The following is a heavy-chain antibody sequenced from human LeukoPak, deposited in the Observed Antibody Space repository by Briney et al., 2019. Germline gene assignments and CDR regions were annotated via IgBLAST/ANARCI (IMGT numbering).Heavy chain of an antibody. CDR3: ARAGSRRDCTGGVCPYYFDY. Sequence: SETLSLTCTVSGGSISSYYWSWIRQPAGKGLEWIGRIYTSGSTNYNPSLKSRVTMSVDTSKNQFSLKLSSVTAADTAVYYCARAGSRRDCTGGVCPYYFDYWGQGTLVTVSS. J-gene: IGHJ4*02. V-gene: IGHV4-4*07. D-gene: IGHD2-8*02. CDR2: IYTSGST. CDR1: GGSISSYY.